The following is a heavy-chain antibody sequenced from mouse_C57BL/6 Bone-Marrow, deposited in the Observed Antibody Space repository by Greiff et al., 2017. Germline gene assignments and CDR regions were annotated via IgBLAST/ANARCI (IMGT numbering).Heavy chain of an antibody. V-gene: IGHV1-69*01. J-gene: IGHJ4*01. D-gene: IGHD2-1*01. CDR3: ARRWLYYGNNYYAMDY. CDR1: GYTFTSYW. Sequence: QVQLQQPGAELVMPGASVKLSCKASGYTFTSYWMHWVKQRPGQGLEWIGEIDPSDSYTNYNQKFKGKSTLHVDKSSSTPYIQLSSLTSEDSAVYYCARRWLYYGNNYYAMDYWGQGTSVTVSS. CDR2: IDPSDSYT.